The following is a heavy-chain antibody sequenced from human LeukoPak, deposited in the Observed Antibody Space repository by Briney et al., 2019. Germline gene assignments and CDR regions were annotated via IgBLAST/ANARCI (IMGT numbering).Heavy chain of an antibody. CDR2: INSDGSST. J-gene: IGHJ4*02. CDR1: GFTFSIYW. CDR3: ARYYGSGKYDS. D-gene: IGHD3-10*01. Sequence: GGSLRLSCAASGFTFSIYWVHWVRQAPGKGLVWVSSINSDGSSTSYADSVKGRFTISRDNAKKTLYLPMNPLRAEDTAVYYCARYYGSGKYDSWGQGTLVTVSS. V-gene: IGHV3-74*01.